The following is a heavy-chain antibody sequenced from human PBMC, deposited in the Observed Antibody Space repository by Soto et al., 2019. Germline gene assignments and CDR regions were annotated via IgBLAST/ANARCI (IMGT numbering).Heavy chain of an antibody. J-gene: IGHJ4*02. Sequence: EVQLVESGGDLVQPGGSLRLSCAASGVTVSNNFMSWVRQAPGKGLEWVSIIYSGGATQYADSVKGRFTISRDSYKNTVYLQMNSLRVEDTAVYYCATNFPVTPLGYWGQGTLVTVSS. CDR1: GVTVSNNF. CDR2: IYSGGAT. D-gene: IGHD4-17*01. CDR3: ATNFPVTPLGY. V-gene: IGHV3-66*01.